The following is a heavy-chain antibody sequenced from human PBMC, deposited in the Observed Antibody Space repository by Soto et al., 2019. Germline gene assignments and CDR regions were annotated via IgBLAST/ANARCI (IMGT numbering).Heavy chain of an antibody. D-gene: IGHD4-17*01. J-gene: IGHJ5*02. CDR2: TYYRSKWYN. V-gene: IGHV6-1*01. Sequence: PSQTLSLTCAISGDSVSSNGAAWNWIRQSPSRGLEWLGRTYYRSKWYNDYAVSVKSRININPDTSKSQFSLQLNSVTPEDTAVYYFARDKHDYFNRGIGFDTWGQGILVTVSS. CDR3: ARDKHDYFNRGIGFDT. CDR1: GDSVSSNGAA.